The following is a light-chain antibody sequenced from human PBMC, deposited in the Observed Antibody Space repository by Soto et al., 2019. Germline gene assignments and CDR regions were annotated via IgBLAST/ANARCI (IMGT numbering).Light chain of an antibody. V-gene: IGLV2-8*01. Sequence: QSALTQPPSVSGSPGQSVTISCTGTSSDVGGYNYVSWYQQHPGKAPKLMIYEVSKRPSGVPDRFSGSKSGNTASLTVSGLQAEDEADYYCSSYAGSNNYVVFGGGTQLTVL. J-gene: IGLJ2*01. CDR2: EVS. CDR1: SSDVGGYNY. CDR3: SSYAGSNNYVV.